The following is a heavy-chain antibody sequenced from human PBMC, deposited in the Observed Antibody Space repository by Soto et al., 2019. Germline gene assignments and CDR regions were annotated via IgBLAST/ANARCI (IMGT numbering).Heavy chain of an antibody. D-gene: IGHD3-10*01. CDR3: AKVSRKGSAIDFDY. CDR2: VNPNNGDT. CDR1: GYTFSNYD. Sequence: QVQLVQSGAELKKPGASVKVSCKASGYTFSNYDMNWVRQATGQGPEWIGWVNPNNGDTGYAQKFQGRVTLTTDISTTKAYMELTSLRPEDTAIYYCAKVSRKGSAIDFDYWGQGTLITVSS. J-gene: IGHJ4*02. V-gene: IGHV1-8*01.